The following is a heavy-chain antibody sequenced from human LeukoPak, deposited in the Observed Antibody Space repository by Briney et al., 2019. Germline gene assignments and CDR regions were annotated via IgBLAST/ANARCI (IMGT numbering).Heavy chain of an antibody. CDR1: GFSFTKCW. Sequence: GGSLRLSCTTSGFSFTKCWMSWVRQAPGKGLEWVATIIQDGSEMYYVDSVKGRFTISRDNAKNSLYLQMNSLRAEDAAIYYCARGEKWGQGILVTVSA. J-gene: IGHJ4*02. CDR3: ARGEK. CDR2: IIQDGSEM. V-gene: IGHV3-7*03.